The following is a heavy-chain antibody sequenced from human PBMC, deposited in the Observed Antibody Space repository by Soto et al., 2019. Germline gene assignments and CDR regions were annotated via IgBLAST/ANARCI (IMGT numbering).Heavy chain of an antibody. CDR2: IYTSGST. CDR3: ARDTDYGDYTNWFDP. D-gene: IGHD4-17*01. Sequence: PSETLSLTCTVSGGSISSYYWSWIRQPAEKGLEWIGRIYTSGSTNYNPSLKSRVTMSVDTSKNQFSLKLSSVTAADTAVYYCARDTDYGDYTNWFDPWGQGTLVTVSS. J-gene: IGHJ5*02. V-gene: IGHV4-4*07. CDR1: GGSISSYY.